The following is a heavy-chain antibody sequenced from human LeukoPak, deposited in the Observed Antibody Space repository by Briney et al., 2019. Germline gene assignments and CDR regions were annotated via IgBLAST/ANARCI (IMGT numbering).Heavy chain of an antibody. V-gene: IGHV3-15*01. CDR1: GFTFSNAW. CDR3: TTAPPILRLGELSPPPDY. CDR2: IKSKTDGGTT. J-gene: IGHJ4*02. Sequence: GGSLRLSCAASGFTFSNAWMSWVRQAPGKGLEWVGRIKSKTDGGTTDYAAPVKGRFTISRDDSKNTLYLQMNSLKTEDTAVYYCTTAPPILRLGELSPPPDYWGQGTLVTVSS. D-gene: IGHD3-16*02.